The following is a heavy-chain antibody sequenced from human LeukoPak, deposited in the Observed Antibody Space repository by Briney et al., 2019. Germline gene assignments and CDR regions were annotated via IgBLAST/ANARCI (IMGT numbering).Heavy chain of an antibody. CDR3: ARDYGYCSSTSCYTSFDY. CDR2: IYTSGST. D-gene: IGHD2-2*02. V-gene: IGHV4-4*07. CDR1: GGSISSYY. J-gene: IGHJ4*02. Sequence: SETLSLTCTVSGGSISSYYWSWIRQPPGKGLEWIGRIYTSGSTNYNPSLKSRVTMSVDTSKNQFSLKLSSVTAADTAVYYCARDYGYCSSTSCYTSFDYWGQGTLVTVSS.